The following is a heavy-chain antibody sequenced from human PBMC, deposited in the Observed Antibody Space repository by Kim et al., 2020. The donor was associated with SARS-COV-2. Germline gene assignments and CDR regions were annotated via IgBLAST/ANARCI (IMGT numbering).Heavy chain of an antibody. Sequence: SETLSLTCSVSGGSIDNPSYYWAWFRLPLGKGPEWIGSIYYTGSTYYHPSLKSRVKISVDTPKNRFSLRLTSVTPPDTSFYYCATSSRSHWSEFNWGPGTLVTVSS. J-gene: IGHJ4*02. CDR1: GGSIDNPSYY. V-gene: IGHV4-39*01. CDR2: IYYTGST. D-gene: IGHD6-19*01. CDR3: ATSSRSHWSEFN.